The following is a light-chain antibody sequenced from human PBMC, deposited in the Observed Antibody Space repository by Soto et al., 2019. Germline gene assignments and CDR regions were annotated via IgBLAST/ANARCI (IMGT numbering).Light chain of an antibody. J-gene: IGLJ1*01. CDR1: SSDVGGYNY. CDR3: SSYAGSSNV. V-gene: IGLV2-8*01. CDR2: EVN. Sequence: DLTQPHSSSVSPGQSVAIAFTGTSSDVGGYNYVSWYQQHPGKAPKLMIYEVNKRPSGVPDRFSGSKSGNTASLTVSGLQAEDEADCYCSSYAGSSNVFGTGTKVTVL.